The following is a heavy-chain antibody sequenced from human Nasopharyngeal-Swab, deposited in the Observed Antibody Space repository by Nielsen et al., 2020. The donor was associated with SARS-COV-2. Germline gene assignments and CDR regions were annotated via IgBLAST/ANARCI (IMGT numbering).Heavy chain of an antibody. J-gene: IGHJ3*02. V-gene: IGHV3-49*01. CDR1: GFTFDDYA. Sequence: GGSLRLSCTTSGFTFDDYAMSWFRQAPGKGLEWVGFIRSKTYGGAPEYAASVKGTFTVSRDGAEGIAYLQMNSLGTEDTGVYYCARSVGSYYGQGAFDIWGQGTMVTVSS. CDR2: IRSKTYGGAP. D-gene: IGHD1-26*01. CDR3: ARSVGSYYGQGAFDI.